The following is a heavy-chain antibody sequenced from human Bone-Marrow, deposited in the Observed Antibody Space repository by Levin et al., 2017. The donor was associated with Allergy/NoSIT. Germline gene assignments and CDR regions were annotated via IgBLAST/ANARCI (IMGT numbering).Heavy chain of an antibody. D-gene: IGHD6-13*01. J-gene: IGHJ5*02. Sequence: GASVKVSCKVSGGTFKSHAISWVRQAPGQGLEWMGGIIPVFGTTNYAHKFQGRVTITADEFTSTAYMDLDSLSSEDTAVYYCARGSLPAAAFTWFDPWGQGTLVTVSS. V-gene: IGHV1-69*13. CDR3: ARGSLPAAAFTWFDP. CDR1: GGTFKSHA. CDR2: IIPVFGTT.